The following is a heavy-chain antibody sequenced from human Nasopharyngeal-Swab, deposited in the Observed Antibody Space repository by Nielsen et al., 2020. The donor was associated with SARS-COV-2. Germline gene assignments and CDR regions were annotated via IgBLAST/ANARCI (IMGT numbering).Heavy chain of an antibody. CDR2: IKQDGSEK. J-gene: IGHJ4*02. D-gene: IGHD3-10*01. V-gene: IGHV3-7*01. CDR1: GFTFSSYW. CDR3: ARDNSNYYGSGIPDY. Sequence: GESLKISCAASGFTFSSYWMSWVRQAPGKGLEWVANIKQDGSEKYYVDSVKGRFTISRDNAKNSLYLQMNSLRAEDTAVYYCARDNSNYYGSGIPDYWGQGTLVTVSS.